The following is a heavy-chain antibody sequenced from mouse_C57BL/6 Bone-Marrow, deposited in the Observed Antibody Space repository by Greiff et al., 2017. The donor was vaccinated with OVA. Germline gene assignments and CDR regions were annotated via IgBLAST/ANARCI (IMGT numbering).Heavy chain of an antibody. V-gene: IGHV1-20*01. CDR3: ARFDCDEGWAMDY. D-gene: IGHD2-4*01. CDR2: INPYNGDT. CDR1: GYSFTGYF. Sequence: EVQLQQSGPELVKPGDSVKISCKASGYSFTGYFMNWVMQSHGKSLEWIGRINPYNGDTFYNQKFKGKATLTVDKSSSTAHMELRSLTSEDSAVYYCARFDCDEGWAMDYWGQGTSVTVSS. J-gene: IGHJ4*01.